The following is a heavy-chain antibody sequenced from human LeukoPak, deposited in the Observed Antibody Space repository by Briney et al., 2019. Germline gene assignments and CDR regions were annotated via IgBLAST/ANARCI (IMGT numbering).Heavy chain of an antibody. J-gene: IGHJ4*02. CDR1: GGSFSGYY. Sequence: KPSETLSLTCAVYGGSFSGYYWSWIRQPPRKGLEWIGEINHSGSTNYNPSLKSRVTVSVDTSKNQFSLKLSSVTAADTAVYYCARGEWFGDYWGQGTLVTVSS. D-gene: IGHD3-10*01. V-gene: IGHV4-34*01. CDR2: INHSGST. CDR3: ARGEWFGDY.